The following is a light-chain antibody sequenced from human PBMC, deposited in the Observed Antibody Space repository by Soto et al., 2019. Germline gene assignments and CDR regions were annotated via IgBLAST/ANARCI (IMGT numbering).Light chain of an antibody. V-gene: IGKV1-6*01. CDR3: LQYSKYPRT. CDR1: QDIGTE. J-gene: IGKJ1*01. CDR2: GTF. Sequence: AIQMTQSPSSLSVSVGDRVTITCRASQDIGTELGWYQQKPGKAPRLLIYGTFSLQSGVPSRFSGSGSGTDFTLTISILQPDHFATYYCLQYSKYPRTFGQGTKLEVK.